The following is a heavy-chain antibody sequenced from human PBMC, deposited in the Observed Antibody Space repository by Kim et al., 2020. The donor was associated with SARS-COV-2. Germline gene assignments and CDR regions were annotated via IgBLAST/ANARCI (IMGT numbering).Heavy chain of an antibody. Sequence: SETLSLTCSVSGGSISGSSFYWGWIRLPTGKGLEWNGSFSYSGDPSYNPSLRSRVSISGDTSKTHFSLRLDSVTDAAAAVYFCARGRSGWGLGYFVHWG. D-gene: IGHD6-19*01. CDR3: ARGRSGWGLGYFVH. V-gene: IGHV4-39*07. CDR2: FSYSGDP. CDR1: GGSISGSSFY. J-gene: IGHJ1*01.